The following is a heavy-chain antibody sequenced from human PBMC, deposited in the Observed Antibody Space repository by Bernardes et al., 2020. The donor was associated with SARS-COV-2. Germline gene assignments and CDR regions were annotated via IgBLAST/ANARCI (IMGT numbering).Heavy chain of an antibody. CDR2: IKRYGSET. J-gene: IGHJ6*02. V-gene: IGHV3-7*03. CDR3: VRSAGMDV. Sequence: GGSLRLSCAGSGFDFSDYWMTWVRQAPGKGLEWVANIKRYGSETYYVDSVKGRFTISRDNAKNLVFLQMNSLRAEDTAVFYCVRSAGMDVWGQGTMVTVSS. CDR1: GFDFSDYW.